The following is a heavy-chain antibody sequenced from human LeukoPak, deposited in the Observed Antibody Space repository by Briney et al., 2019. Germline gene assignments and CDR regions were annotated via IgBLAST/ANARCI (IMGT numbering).Heavy chain of an antibody. Sequence: GSLRLSCAASGFTFSSYAMSWVRQAPGKGPEWVSAISGSGGSTYYADSVKGRFTISRDNSKNTLYLQMNSLRAEDTAVYYCAKLYDFWSGYYMDRDYWGQGTLVTVSS. J-gene: IGHJ4*02. V-gene: IGHV3-23*01. CDR2: ISGSGGST. D-gene: IGHD3-3*01. CDR1: GFTFSSYA. CDR3: AKLYDFWSGYYMDRDY.